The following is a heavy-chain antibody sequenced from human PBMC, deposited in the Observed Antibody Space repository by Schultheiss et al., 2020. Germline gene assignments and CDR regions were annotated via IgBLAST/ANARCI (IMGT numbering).Heavy chain of an antibody. CDR3: AKTMSSGMDV. Sequence: GGSLILSCAAAGFTFSNAWMNWVRQAPGKGLEWVGRIKSKTDGGTTDYAAPVKGRFTISRDDSKNTLYLQMNSLRAEDTAVYYCAKTMSSGMDVWGQGTTVTVSS. CDR1: GFTFSNAW. J-gene: IGHJ6*02. CDR2: IKSKTDGGTT. D-gene: IGHD3-10*02. V-gene: IGHV3-15*07.